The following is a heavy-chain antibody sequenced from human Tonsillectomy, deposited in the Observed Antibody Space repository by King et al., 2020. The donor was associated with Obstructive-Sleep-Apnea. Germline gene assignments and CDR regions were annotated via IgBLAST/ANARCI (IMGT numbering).Heavy chain of an antibody. CDR3: AREGRDGYNLDY. Sequence: QLQESGPGLVKPSGTLSLTCAVSGGSISSNKWWSWVRQPPGKGLEWIGEIYHSGSTNYNPSLKIRVTISVDKSNNQFSLKLTSVTAADTAMYYCAREGRDGYNLDYWGQGTLVTVSS. J-gene: IGHJ4*02. V-gene: IGHV4-4*02. D-gene: IGHD5-24*01. CDR2: IYHSGST. CDR1: GGSISSNKW.